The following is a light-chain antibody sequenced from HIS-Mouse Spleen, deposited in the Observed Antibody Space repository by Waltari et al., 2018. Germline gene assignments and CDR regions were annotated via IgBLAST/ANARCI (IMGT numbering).Light chain of an antibody. J-gene: IGLJ3*02. CDR2: DNN. V-gene: IGLV1-51*01. CDR1: SSNIGNNY. Sequence: QSVLTQPPSVSAAPGQKVTISCSGSSSNIGNNYVSWYQQLPGTAPKLLIYDNNRRPSGIPDRCSGSKSGTPATLGTTGLQTGAEADYYGGTWDSSLSAWVFGGGTKLTVL. CDR3: GTWDSSLSAWV.